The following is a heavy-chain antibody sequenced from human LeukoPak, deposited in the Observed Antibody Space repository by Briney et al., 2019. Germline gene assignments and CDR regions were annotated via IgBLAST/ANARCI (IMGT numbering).Heavy chain of an antibody. D-gene: IGHD3-10*01. Sequence: GASVKVSCKASGYTFTSYDINWVQQATGQGLEWMGWMNPNSGNTGYAQKFQGRVTMTRNTSISTAYMELSSLRSEDTAVYYCARADYYGSGSYYNLCDYWGQGTLVTVSS. CDR2: MNPNSGNT. V-gene: IGHV1-8*01. CDR1: GYTFTSYD. J-gene: IGHJ4*02. CDR3: ARADYYGSGSYYNLCDY.